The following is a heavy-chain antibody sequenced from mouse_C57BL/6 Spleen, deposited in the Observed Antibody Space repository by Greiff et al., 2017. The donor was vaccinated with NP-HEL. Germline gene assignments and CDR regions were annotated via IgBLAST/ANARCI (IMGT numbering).Heavy chain of an antibody. Sequence: EVQLQQSGPELVKPGASVKISCKASGYTFTDYYMKWVKQSHGNSLEWIGDIKPDNGGTSYNQKFKGKATLTVDKSSSTAYMELRSLTSEDSAVYYCARRTGTSWFAYWGQGTLVTVSA. V-gene: IGHV1-26*01. CDR1: GYTFTDYY. CDR3: ARRTGTSWFAY. D-gene: IGHD4-1*01. J-gene: IGHJ3*01. CDR2: IKPDNGGT.